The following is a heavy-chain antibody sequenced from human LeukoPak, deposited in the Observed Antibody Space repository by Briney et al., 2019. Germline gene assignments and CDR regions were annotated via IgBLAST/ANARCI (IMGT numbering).Heavy chain of an antibody. D-gene: IGHD2-15*01. V-gene: IGHV3-23*01. CDR3: AKTRGYCSGGSCYSDY. Sequence: GGSLRLSCAASGFTFSSYAMSWVRQAPGKGLEWVSGISGSTGSTYYADSVKGRFTISRDNSKNTLYLQMNRLRAEDTAVYYCAKTRGYCSGGSCYSDYWGQGTLVTVSS. CDR2: ISGSTGST. J-gene: IGHJ4*02. CDR1: GFTFSSYA.